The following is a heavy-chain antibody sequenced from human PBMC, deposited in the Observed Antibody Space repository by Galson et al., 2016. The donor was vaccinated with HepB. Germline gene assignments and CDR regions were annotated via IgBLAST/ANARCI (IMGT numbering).Heavy chain of an antibody. CDR2: TYYRSKWYN. CDR1: GDSVSSNSAA. J-gene: IGHJ6*02. Sequence: CAISGDSVSSNSAAWTWIRQSPSRGLEWLGRTYYRSKWYNDYAVSVKGRITFNPDTSKNQFSLQLNSVTPDDTAVYYCARLVTAIPQTGMDVWGQGTTVTVSS. D-gene: IGHD2-21*02. CDR3: ARLVTAIPQTGMDV. V-gene: IGHV6-1*01.